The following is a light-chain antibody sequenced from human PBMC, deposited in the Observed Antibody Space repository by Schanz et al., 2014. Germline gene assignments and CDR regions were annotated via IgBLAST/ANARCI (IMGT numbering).Light chain of an antibody. Sequence: QSALTQPASVSGSPGQSITISCTGTSSDVGTSNLLSWYQQYPGKAPKLLIYDVIKRPSGVSNRFSGSKSGNTASLTISGLQTEDEADYYCCSYAVVTSVIFGGGTKVTVL. CDR3: CSYAVVTSVI. V-gene: IGLV2-23*02. J-gene: IGLJ2*01. CDR2: DVI. CDR1: SSDVGTSNL.